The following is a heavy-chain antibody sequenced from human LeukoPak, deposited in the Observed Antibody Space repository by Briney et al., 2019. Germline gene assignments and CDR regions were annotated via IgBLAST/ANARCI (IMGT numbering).Heavy chain of an antibody. CDR2: IYYSGST. CDR3: AREVPYYYDSSGYYYYFDY. D-gene: IGHD3-22*01. J-gene: IGHJ4*02. Sequence: PSETLSLTCTVSGGSISSGDYYWSWIRQPPGKGLEWIGYIYYSGSTYYNPSLKSRVTISVDTSKNQFSLKLSSVTAADTAVYYCAREVPYYYDSSGYYYYFDYRGQGTLVTVSS. CDR1: GGSISSGDYY. V-gene: IGHV4-30-4*01.